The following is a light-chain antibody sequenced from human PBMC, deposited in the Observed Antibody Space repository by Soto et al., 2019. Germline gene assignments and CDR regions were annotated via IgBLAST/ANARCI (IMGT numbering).Light chain of an antibody. CDR2: DVS. Sequence: QSVLTQPASVSGSPGQSIAISCTGTSSDVGAYNYVSWYLQYPGKAPKLVIFDVSFRPSGVSNRFSGSKSGNTASLTISGLQAEDEADYYCKSFTPSDTYVFGTETKVT. CDR1: SSDVGAYNY. J-gene: IGLJ1*01. V-gene: IGLV2-14*01. CDR3: KSFTPSDTYV.